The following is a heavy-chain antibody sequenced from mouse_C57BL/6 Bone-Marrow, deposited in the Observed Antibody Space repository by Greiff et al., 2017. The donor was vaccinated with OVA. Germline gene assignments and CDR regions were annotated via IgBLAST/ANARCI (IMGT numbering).Heavy chain of an antibody. V-gene: IGHV1-59*01. D-gene: IGHD1-1*01. CDR3: ARNYPHDYGSSYGY. Sequence: VKLQQPGAELVRPGTSVKLSCKASGYTFTSYWMHWVKQRPGQGLEWIGVIDPSDSYTNYNQKFKGKATLTVDTSSSTAYMQLSSLTSEDSAVYCCARNYPHDYGSSYGYWGQGTTLTVSS. CDR1: GYTFTSYW. J-gene: IGHJ2*01. CDR2: IDPSDSYT.